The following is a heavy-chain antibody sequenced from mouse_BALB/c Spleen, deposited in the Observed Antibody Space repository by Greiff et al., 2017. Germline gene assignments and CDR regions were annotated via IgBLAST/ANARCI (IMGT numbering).Heavy chain of an antibody. CDR3: ARWGDYDAGSY. Sequence: VQLQQSGPELVKPGASVRISCKASGYTFTSYYIHWVKQRPGQGLEWIGWIYPGNVNTKYNEKFKGKATLTADKSSSTAYMQLSSLTSEDSAVYFCARWGDYDAGSYWGQGTTLTVSS. CDR1: GYTFTSYY. CDR2: IYPGNVNT. V-gene: IGHV1S56*01. J-gene: IGHJ2*01. D-gene: IGHD2-4*01.